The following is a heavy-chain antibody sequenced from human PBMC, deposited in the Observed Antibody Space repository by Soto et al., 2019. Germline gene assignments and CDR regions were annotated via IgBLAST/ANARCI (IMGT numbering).Heavy chain of an antibody. V-gene: IGHV3-23*01. D-gene: IGHD4-17*01. Sequence: GGSLRLSCAASGFTFSSYAMSWVRQAPGKGLEWVSAISGSGGSTYYADSVKGRFTISRDNSKNTLYLQMNSLRAEDTAVYYCATDTTGKYYYYGMEVWGQGKTVTVSS. CDR1: GFTFSSYA. J-gene: IGHJ6*02. CDR3: ATDTTGKYYYYGMEV. CDR2: ISGSGGST.